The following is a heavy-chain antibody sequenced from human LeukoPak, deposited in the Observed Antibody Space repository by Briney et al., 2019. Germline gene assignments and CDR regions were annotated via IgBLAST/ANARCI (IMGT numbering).Heavy chain of an antibody. Sequence: GGSLRLSCAASGFTFSIYTMNWVRQAPGKGLEWVSSISSSSNYIYYAGSVKGPFTISRDNAKNSLYLQMNSLRAEDTAVYYCARDYDGSGYFGYWGQGTLVTVSS. CDR3: ARDYDGSGYFGY. J-gene: IGHJ4*02. D-gene: IGHD3-22*01. V-gene: IGHV3-21*01. CDR1: GFTFSIYT. CDR2: ISSSSNYI.